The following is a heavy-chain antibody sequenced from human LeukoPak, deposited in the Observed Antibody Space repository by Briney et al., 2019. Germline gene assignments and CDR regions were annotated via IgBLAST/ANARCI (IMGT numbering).Heavy chain of an antibody. D-gene: IGHD3-16*01. V-gene: IGHV3-43*01. Sequence: GGSLRLSCAASGFTFDDYTMHWVRQAPGKGLEWVSLISWDGGSTYYADSVKGRFTISRDNAKNSLYLQMNSLRAEDTAVYYCARENVQSGGFDYWGQGTLVTVSS. CDR2: ISWDGGST. CDR3: ARENVQSGGFDY. J-gene: IGHJ4*02. CDR1: GFTFDDYT.